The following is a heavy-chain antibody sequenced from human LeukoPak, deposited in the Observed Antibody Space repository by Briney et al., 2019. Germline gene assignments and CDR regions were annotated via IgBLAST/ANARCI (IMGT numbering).Heavy chain of an antibody. CDR3: AREGYYDFWSGYSTGWFDP. D-gene: IGHD3-3*01. CDR2: IYTSGST. Sequence: SETLSLTCTVSGGSISSGSYYWSWIRQPAGKGLEWIGRIYTSGSTNYNPSLKSRVTISVDTSKNQFSLKLSSVTAADTAVYYCAREGYYDFWSGYSTGWFDPWGQGTLVTVSS. V-gene: IGHV4-61*02. J-gene: IGHJ5*02. CDR1: GGSISSGSYY.